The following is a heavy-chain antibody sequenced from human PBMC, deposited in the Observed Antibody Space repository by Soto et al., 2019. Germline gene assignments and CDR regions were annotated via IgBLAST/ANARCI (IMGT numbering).Heavy chain of an antibody. J-gene: IGHJ4*02. D-gene: IGHD1-26*01. CDR1: GYTFTSYY. CDR3: ARDRVGATNLAY. Sequence: QVQLVQSGAEVKKPGASVKVSCKASGYTFTSYYMHWVRQAPGQGLEWMGIINPSGGSTSYAQKFQGRVTMTRDTSTSTVYRELSSRRSEDTAVYYWARDRVGATNLAYGGKGTLVTVPS. V-gene: IGHV1-46*01. CDR2: INPSGGST.